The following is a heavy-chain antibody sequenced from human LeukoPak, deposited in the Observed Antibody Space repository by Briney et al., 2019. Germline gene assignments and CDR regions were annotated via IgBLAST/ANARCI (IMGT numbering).Heavy chain of an antibody. CDR3: ARADPSGGGYDPFDI. Sequence: PSETLSLTCAVSGGSISSSNWWSWVRQPPGKGLEWIGSIYHSGSTYYNPSLKSRVTISVDTSKNQFSLKLSSVTAADTAVYYCARADPSGGGYDPFDIWGQGTMVTVSS. J-gene: IGHJ3*02. V-gene: IGHV4-4*02. CDR1: GGSISSSNW. D-gene: IGHD5-12*01. CDR2: IYHSGST.